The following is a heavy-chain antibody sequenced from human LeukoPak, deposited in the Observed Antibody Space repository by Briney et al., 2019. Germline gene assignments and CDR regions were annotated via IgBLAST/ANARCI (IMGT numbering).Heavy chain of an antibody. V-gene: IGHV3-7*01. Sequence: GTSLRLSCAASGFTFSNFAMHWVRQAPGKGLEWVANINGDGSGKYYVDSVEGRFTISRDNAKNSLYLQMNGLRAEDTAMYYCARVRGTEQWLVRPSDYWGQGTLVTVSS. J-gene: IGHJ4*02. CDR3: ARVRGTEQWLVRPSDY. D-gene: IGHD6-19*01. CDR1: GFTFSNFA. CDR2: INGDGSGK.